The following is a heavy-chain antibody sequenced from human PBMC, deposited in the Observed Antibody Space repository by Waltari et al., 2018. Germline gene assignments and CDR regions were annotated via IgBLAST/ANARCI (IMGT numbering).Heavy chain of an antibody. V-gene: IGHV4-59*01. D-gene: IGHD5-12*01. CDR1: GGSISSYY. CDR3: ARAGASGYELDY. CDR2: NYYSGST. J-gene: IGHJ4*02. Sequence: QVQLQESGPGLVKPSETLSLTCTVSGGSISSYYWSWIRQPPGKGLEWIGYNYYSGSTNYNPSLKSRVTISVDTSKNQFSLKLSSVTAADTAVYYCARAGASGYELDYWGQGTLVTVSS.